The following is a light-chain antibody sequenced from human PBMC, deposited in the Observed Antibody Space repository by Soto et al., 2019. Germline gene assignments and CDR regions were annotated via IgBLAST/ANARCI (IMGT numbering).Light chain of an antibody. CDR1: QSISTY. CDR2: AAS. Sequence: DIQMTQSPSSLSASVGDRLTITCRASQSISTYLNWYQQKPGKAPKLLTYAASSLQRGVPSRFSGGGSGTDFTLTISSLQPEDFATYYCQQSYSTPYTFGQGTKLEIK. V-gene: IGKV1-39*01. CDR3: QQSYSTPYT. J-gene: IGKJ2*01.